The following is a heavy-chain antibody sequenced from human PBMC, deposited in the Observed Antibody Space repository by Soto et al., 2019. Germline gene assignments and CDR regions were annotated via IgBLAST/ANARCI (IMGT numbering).Heavy chain of an antibody. J-gene: IGHJ5*02. V-gene: IGHV3-30*18. Sequence: PGGSLRLSCAASGFTFSSYGMHWVRQAPGKGLEWVAVISYDGSNKYYADSVKGRFTISRDNSKNTLYLQMNSLRAEDTAVYYCAKDLGDIVVVVAATPSPIDPWGQGTLVTVSS. D-gene: IGHD2-15*01. CDR2: ISYDGSNK. CDR1: GFTFSSYG. CDR3: AKDLGDIVVVVAATPSPIDP.